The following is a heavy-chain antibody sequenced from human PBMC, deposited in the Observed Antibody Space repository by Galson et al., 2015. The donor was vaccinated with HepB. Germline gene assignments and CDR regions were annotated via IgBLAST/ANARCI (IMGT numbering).Heavy chain of an antibody. CDR3: ARVSGSGRGSMIVGGMDV. J-gene: IGHJ6*02. Sequence: SVKVSCKASGGTFSSYAISWVRQAPGQGLEWMGGIIPIFGTANYAQKFQGRVTITADKSTSTAYMELSSLRSEDTAVYYCARVSGSGRGSMIVGGMDVWGQGTTVTVSS. CDR1: GGTFSSYA. CDR2: IIPIFGTA. D-gene: IGHD3-22*01. V-gene: IGHV1-69*06.